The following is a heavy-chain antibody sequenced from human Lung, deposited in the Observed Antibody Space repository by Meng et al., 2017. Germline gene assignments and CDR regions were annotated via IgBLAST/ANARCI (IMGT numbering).Heavy chain of an antibody. Sequence: EVQLVESGGGLVTPGGSLRLSGAASGFTFSNYSMNWFRQAPGKGLEWVSSISSDSRYIFYADSVKGRFTISRDNAKNSLYLLMIGLRPEDTAVFYCARFETVGVATGDFWGQGTLVTVSS. CDR1: GFTFSNYS. CDR2: ISSDSRYI. J-gene: IGHJ4*02. V-gene: IGHV3-21*01. D-gene: IGHD2-15*01. CDR3: ARFETVGVATGDF.